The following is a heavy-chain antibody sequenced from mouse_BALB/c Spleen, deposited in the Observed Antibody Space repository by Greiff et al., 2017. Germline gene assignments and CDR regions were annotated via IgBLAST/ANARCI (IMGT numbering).Heavy chain of an antibody. Sequence: VQLQQSGAELVRPGALVKLSCKASGFNIKDYYMHWVKQRPEQGLEWIGWIDPENGNTIYDPKFQGKASITADTSSNTAYLQLSSLTSEDTAVYYCARSSTGVWLAYWGQGTLVTVSA. J-gene: IGHJ3*01. V-gene: IGHV14-1*02. CDR1: GFNIKDYY. CDR3: ARSSTGVWLAY. D-gene: IGHD4-1*02. CDR2: IDPENGNT.